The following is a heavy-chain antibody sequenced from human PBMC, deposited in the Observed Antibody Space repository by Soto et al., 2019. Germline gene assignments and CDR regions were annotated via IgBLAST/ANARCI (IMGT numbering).Heavy chain of an antibody. CDR1: GFTFGHYS. CDR2: ISRSSNYI. V-gene: IGHV3-21*06. CDR3: ARDARQQWILDY. D-gene: IGHD6-19*01. Sequence: GGSLRLSCVVSGFTFGHYSINFFRQSPGKWLEWVASISRSSNYIYYADSVKGRFTISRDNAQNSLYLQMDSLRDEDTAMYYCARDARQQWILDYWGQGTLVTVSS. J-gene: IGHJ4*02.